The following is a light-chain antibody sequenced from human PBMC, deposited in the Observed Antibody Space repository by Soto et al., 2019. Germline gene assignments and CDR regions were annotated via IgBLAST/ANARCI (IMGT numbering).Light chain of an antibody. V-gene: IGKV3-11*01. Sequence: ETVLTQSPATLSLSPGERATLSCRASQSISTYLAWYQQKPGQAPRLLIYDTSNRATGIPARFSGSGSGADFTLTISSLEPEDFAVYYCQQRSNWPPFTFGGGTKVEMK. J-gene: IGKJ4*01. CDR3: QQRSNWPPFT. CDR1: QSISTY. CDR2: DTS.